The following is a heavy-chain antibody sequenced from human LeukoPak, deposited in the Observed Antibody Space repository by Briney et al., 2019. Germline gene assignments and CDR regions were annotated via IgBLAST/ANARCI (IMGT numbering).Heavy chain of an antibody. CDR1: GFTFRTYN. CDR2: ITGSSSYI. Sequence: PGGSLRLSCAASGFTFRTYNMNWVRQAPGKGLEWVSYITGSSSYIFYADSVKGRFTISRDNAKNSLYLPMNSLRDEDTAVYYCARDFGPSVYDTSGYDYWGQGTLVTVSS. V-gene: IGHV3-21*01. J-gene: IGHJ4*02. CDR3: ARDFGPSVYDTSGYDY. D-gene: IGHD3-22*01.